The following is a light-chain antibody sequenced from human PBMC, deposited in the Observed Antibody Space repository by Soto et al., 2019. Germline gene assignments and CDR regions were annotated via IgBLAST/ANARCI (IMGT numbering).Light chain of an antibody. V-gene: IGLV2-14*03. CDR2: DVS. Sequence: QSVLTQPASVSGSPGQSITISCTGTSSDVGGYNYVSWYQQHPGKAPKLIISDVSNRPSGVSNRFSGSKSGNTASLTISGLQAEDEADYYCSSYTSSTTGVFGTGTKLTVL. CDR1: SSDVGGYNY. J-gene: IGLJ1*01. CDR3: SSYTSSTTGV.